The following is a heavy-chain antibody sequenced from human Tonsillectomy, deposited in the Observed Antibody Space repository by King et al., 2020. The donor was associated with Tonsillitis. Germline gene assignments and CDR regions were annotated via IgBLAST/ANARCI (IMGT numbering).Heavy chain of an antibody. D-gene: IGHD6-19*01. V-gene: IGHV1-18*04. Sequence: VQLVQSGAEVKKPGASVKVSCKASGYTFTSYGISWVRQAPGQGLEWMGWISAYNGNTNYAQKLQGRVTMTTDTSTTTAYMELRSLRSDDTAVYYCARDFEGYSSGWPNFDYWGQGTLVTVSS. CDR2: ISAYNGNT. J-gene: IGHJ4*02. CDR3: ARDFEGYSSGWPNFDY. CDR1: GYTFTSYG.